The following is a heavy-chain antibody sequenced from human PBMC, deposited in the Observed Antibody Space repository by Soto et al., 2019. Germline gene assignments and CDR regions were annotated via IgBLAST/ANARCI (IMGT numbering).Heavy chain of an antibody. CDR2: AHHSGRT. Sequence: QVQLQESGPGLVKPSGTLSLTCTVSGGSMSSSNWWNWVRQSPGKGLEWIGEAHHSGRTNYNPSLQSRVTISVDKSKNHCSLKLSSVTAADTAVYYCARSEATGLDYWGQGTLVTVSS. CDR3: ARSEATGLDY. D-gene: IGHD1-26*01. J-gene: IGHJ4*02. CDR1: GGSMSSSNW. V-gene: IGHV4-4*02.